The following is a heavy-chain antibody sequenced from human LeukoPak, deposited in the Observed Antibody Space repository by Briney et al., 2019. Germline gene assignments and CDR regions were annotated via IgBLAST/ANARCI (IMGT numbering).Heavy chain of an antibody. V-gene: IGHV4-39*01. CDR2: IYYNGAT. J-gene: IGHJ4*02. Sequence: SETLSLTCTVSGGSISTSNYYWGWIRQPPGKGLEWLGTIYYNGATQYNPSLKSRATIPIDTSKNQFSLKLSSVTAADSALYYCAIEGRGYNDALGRKTDYWGQGTLVTVSS. CDR1: GGSISTSNYY. D-gene: IGHD5-18*01. CDR3: AIEGRGYNDALGRKTDY.